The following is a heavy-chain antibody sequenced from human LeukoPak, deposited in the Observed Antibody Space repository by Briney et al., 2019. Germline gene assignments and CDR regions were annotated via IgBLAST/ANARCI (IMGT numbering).Heavy chain of an antibody. CDR2: MYPGGSDA. CDR1: GYSFTSFY. D-gene: IGHD6-19*01. Sequence: GESLKISCKGSGYSFTSFYIGWVRQMPGKGLEWMGIMYPGGSDARYSPSFHGQVTISADKSINTAYLQWSSLKASDTAIYYCARPRSGWLFDTFDIWGQGTMVTVSS. V-gene: IGHV5-51*01. J-gene: IGHJ3*02. CDR3: ARPRSGWLFDTFDI.